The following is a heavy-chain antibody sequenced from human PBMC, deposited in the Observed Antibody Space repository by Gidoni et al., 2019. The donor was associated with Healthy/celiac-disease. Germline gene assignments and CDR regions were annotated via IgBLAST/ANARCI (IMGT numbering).Heavy chain of an antibody. D-gene: IGHD3-3*01. J-gene: IGHJ4*02. V-gene: IGHV3-23*01. CDR2: SSGSGGST. CDR1: GFTFSSYA. CDR3: AKEGRIFGVVIIDY. Sequence: EVQLLESGGGLVQPGGSLRPSCAASGFTFSSYAMSWVRQAPGKGLDWVSASSGSGGSTYYADSVKGRFTISRDNSKNTLYLQMNSLRAEDTAVYYCAKEGRIFGVVIIDYWGQGTLVTVSS.